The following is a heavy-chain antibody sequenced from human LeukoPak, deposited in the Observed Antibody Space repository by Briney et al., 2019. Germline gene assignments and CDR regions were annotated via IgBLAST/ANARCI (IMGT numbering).Heavy chain of an antibody. D-gene: IGHD6-19*01. V-gene: IGHV3-30*04. Sequence: GGSLRLSCAASGFTLSSYAMHWVRQAPGKGLEWVAVISYDGSNKYYADSVKGRFTISRDNSKNTLYLQMNSLRAEDTAVYYCARAGGTYSSGWYGDYWGQGTLVTVSS. CDR3: ARAGGTYSSGWYGDY. CDR2: ISYDGSNK. J-gene: IGHJ4*02. CDR1: GFTLSSYA.